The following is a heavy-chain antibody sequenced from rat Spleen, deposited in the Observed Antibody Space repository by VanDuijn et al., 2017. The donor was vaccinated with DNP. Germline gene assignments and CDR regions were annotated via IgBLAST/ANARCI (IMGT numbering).Heavy chain of an antibody. Sequence: EVQLVESGGGLVQPGRSLKLSCAASGFTFSDYYMAWVRQSPTKGLEWVAYISYDGISTYYGDSVRGRFTISRDNPKSTLYLQMNSLRSEDMATYYCARREYRYNWGAMDAWGQGTSVTVSS. CDR2: ISYDGIST. CDR1: GFTFSDYY. V-gene: IGHV5-22*01. D-gene: IGHD1-5*01. J-gene: IGHJ4*01. CDR3: ARREYRYNWGAMDA.